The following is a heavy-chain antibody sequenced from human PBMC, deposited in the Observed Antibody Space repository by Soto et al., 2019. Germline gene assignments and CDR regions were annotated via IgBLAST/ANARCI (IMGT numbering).Heavy chain of an antibody. CDR1: GGSISSSNW. CDR2: IYHSGST. D-gene: IGHD3-22*01. J-gene: IGHJ4*02. V-gene: IGHV4-4*02. CDR3: AAWGNYYDSSGPPFDY. Sequence: PSETLSLTCAVSGGSISSSNWRSWVRQPPGKGLEWIGEIYHSGSTNYNPSLKSRVTISVDKSKNQFSLKLSSVTAADTAVYYCAAWGNYYDSSGPPFDYWGQGTLVTVSS.